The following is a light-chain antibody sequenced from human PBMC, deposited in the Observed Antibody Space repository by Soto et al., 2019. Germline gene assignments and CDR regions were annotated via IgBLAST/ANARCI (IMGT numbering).Light chain of an antibody. V-gene: IGLV3-25*03. J-gene: IGLJ3*02. Sequence: SYELTQPPSVSVSPGQTARITCSGDALPKQYAYWYQQKPGQAPVLVIYKDSERPSGIPERFSGSSSGTTVTLTISGVQAEDEADYYCQSADSSGTLCVFGGGTKLTVL. CDR2: KDS. CDR1: ALPKQY. CDR3: QSADSSGTLCV.